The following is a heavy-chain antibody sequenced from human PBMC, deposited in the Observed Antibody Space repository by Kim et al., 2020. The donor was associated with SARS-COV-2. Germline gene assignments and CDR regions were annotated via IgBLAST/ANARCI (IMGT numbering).Heavy chain of an antibody. CDR1: GFTFDDYT. D-gene: IGHD5-12*01. CDR3: AKDSGYDWEYYFDY. V-gene: IGHV3-43*01. J-gene: IGHJ4*02. CDR2: ISWDGGST. Sequence: GGSLRLSCAASGFTFDDYTMHWVRQAPGKGLEWVSLISWDGGSTYYADSVKGRFTISRDNSKNSLYLQMNSLRTEDTALYYCAKDSGYDWEYYFDYWGQGTLVTVSS.